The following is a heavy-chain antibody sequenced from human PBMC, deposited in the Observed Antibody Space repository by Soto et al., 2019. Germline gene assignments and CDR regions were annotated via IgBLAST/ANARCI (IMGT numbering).Heavy chain of an antibody. D-gene: IGHD3-22*01. Sequence: ASVKVSCKASGYTFTGYYMHWVRQAPGQGLEWMGWINPNSGGTNYAQKFQGWVTMTRDTSISTAYMELSRLRSDDTAVYYCARASLYDSSGYLWYDYWGQGTLVTVSS. CDR3: ARASLYDSSGYLWYDY. J-gene: IGHJ4*02. CDR2: INPNSGGT. V-gene: IGHV1-2*04. CDR1: GYTFTGYY.